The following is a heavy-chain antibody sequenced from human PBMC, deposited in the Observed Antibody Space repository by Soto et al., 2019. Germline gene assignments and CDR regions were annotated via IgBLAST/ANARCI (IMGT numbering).Heavy chain of an antibody. CDR2: IYPGDSDT. CDR1: GYSFTSYW. Sequence: GESLKISCKGSGYSFTSYWIGWVRQMPGKGLEWMGIIYPGDSDTRYSPSFQGQVTISADKSISTAYLQWSSLKASDTAMYYCARQDYDILTGYPLFDYWGQGTLVTVS. D-gene: IGHD3-9*01. J-gene: IGHJ4*02. V-gene: IGHV5-51*01. CDR3: ARQDYDILTGYPLFDY.